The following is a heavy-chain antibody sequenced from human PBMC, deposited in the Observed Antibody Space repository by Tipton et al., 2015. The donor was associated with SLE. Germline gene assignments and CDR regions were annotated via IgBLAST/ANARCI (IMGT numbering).Heavy chain of an antibody. V-gene: IGHV4-59*04. D-gene: IGHD2-21*01. J-gene: IGHJ4*02. CDR2: FYHSGST. CDR1: GGSISFDY. Sequence: GLVKPSETLSLTCTVSGGSISFDYWGWIRQFPGKGLEWIGSFYHSGSTYYNPSLKSRVTISVDTSKNQFSLKLTSVTAADTAVYYCAVNVVVKVQVDYWGPGALVTVSS. CDR3: AVNVVVKVQVDY.